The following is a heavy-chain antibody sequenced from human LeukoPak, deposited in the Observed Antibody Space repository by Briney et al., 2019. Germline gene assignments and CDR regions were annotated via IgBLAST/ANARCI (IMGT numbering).Heavy chain of an antibody. CDR2: ISAYNGNT. CDR3: ARDKEDYYDSSGYYYGNWFDP. D-gene: IGHD3-22*01. V-gene: IGHV1-18*01. J-gene: IGHJ5*02. CDR1: GYTFTSYG. Sequence: GASVKVSCKASGYTFTSYGISWARQAPGQGLEWMGWISAYNGNTNYAQKLQGRVTMTTDTSTSTAYMELRSLRSDDTAVYYCARDKEDYYDSSGYYYGNWFDPWGQGTLVTVSS.